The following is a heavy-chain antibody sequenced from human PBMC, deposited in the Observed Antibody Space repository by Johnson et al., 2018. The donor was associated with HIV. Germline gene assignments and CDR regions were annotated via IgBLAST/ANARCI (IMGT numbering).Heavy chain of an antibody. D-gene: IGHD2-2*01. CDR2: IKTKTDGGTT. CDR1: GFTFDDYD. Sequence: VQLVESGGDMVRPGGSLRLSCVASGFTFDDYDMGWVRQAPGKGLEWLGRIKTKTDGGTTDYAAPVKGKFTISRDDSKTTLYLQMNSLKTEDTAVYYCARETRDDAFDIWGQGTLVIVSS. J-gene: IGHJ3*02. CDR3: ARETRDDAFDI. V-gene: IGHV3-15*01.